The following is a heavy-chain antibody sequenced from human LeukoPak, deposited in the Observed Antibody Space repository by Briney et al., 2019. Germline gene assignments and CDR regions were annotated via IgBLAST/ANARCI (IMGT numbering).Heavy chain of an antibody. CDR1: GDSVFSKSVA. V-gene: IGHV6-1*01. D-gene: IGHD6-25*01. J-gene: IGHJ6*02. Sequence: SQTLSLTCGISGDSVFSKSVAWNWIRQSPSRGLEWLGRTYYRSKWYNDYAVSVKSRITINPDTSKNQFSLQLNSVTPEDTAVYYCARVAALSGGYYGMDVWGQGTTVTVSS. CDR2: TYYRSKWYN. CDR3: ARVAALSGGYYGMDV.